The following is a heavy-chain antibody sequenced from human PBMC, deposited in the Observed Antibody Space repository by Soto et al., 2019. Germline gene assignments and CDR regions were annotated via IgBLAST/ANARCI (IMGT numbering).Heavy chain of an antibody. V-gene: IGHV1-3*01. D-gene: IGHD1-26*01. J-gene: IGHJ2*01. CDR1: GYTFTSYA. CDR3: ARGGSLYWYFDL. Sequence: QVQLVQSGAEVKKPGASVKVSCKASGYTFTSYAMHWVRQAPGQRLEWMGWIHAGNGNTKYSQKFQGRDTITRDTSAITAYMELSSLRSEDTAVYYCARGGSLYWYFDLWGRGTLVTVSS. CDR2: IHAGNGNT.